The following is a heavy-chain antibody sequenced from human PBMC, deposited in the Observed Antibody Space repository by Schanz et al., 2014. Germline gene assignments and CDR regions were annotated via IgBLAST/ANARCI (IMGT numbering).Heavy chain of an antibody. CDR2: ISHTGETQ. D-gene: IGHD3-16*01. J-gene: IGHJ6*03. Sequence: QVELVESGGGLVKPGGSLRLSCAPSGFTFRDYYMAWVRQAPGKGLEWLSSISHTGETQHSADSVQGRFTISRDNAKNSLYLQRSSLQGEDTAGYFYARVVFFCDASSCMNFYYMDVWGKGTTVTVSS. CDR1: GFTFRDYY. CDR3: ARVVFFCDASSCMNFYYMDV. V-gene: IGHV3-11*01.